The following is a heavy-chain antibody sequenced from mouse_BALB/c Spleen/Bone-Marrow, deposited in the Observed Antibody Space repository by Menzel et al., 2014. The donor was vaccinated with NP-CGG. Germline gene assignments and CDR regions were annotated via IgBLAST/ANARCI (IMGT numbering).Heavy chain of an antibody. CDR2: INPDSSTI. D-gene: IGHD1-2*01. Sequence: DVKLVESGGGLVHPGGSLKLSCTVSGFDFSRYWLSWVRQAPGKGLEWIGEINPDSSTINYTPSLKDKFIISRDNAKNTLYLQMGKVRSEDTALYYCARHYYYGYVDYWGQGTSVTVSS. CDR3: ARHYYYGYVDY. V-gene: IGHV4-1*02. CDR1: GFDFSRYW. J-gene: IGHJ4*01.